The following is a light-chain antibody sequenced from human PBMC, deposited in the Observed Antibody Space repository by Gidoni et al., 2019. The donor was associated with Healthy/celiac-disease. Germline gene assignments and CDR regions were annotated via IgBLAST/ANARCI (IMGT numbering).Light chain of an antibody. Sequence: EIVFTQSPGTLSLSPGERATLSCRASQSVSSSYLAWYQQKPGQAPRLLIYGASSRATGLPDRVSGSGSGTDFTLTISRLEPEDFAVYYCQQYGSSRLTFGGGTKVEIK. CDR2: GAS. CDR3: QQYGSSRLT. V-gene: IGKV3-20*01. CDR1: QSVSSSY. J-gene: IGKJ4*01.